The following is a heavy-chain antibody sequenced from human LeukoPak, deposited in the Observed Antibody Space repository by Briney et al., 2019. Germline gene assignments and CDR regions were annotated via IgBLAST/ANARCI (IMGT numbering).Heavy chain of an antibody. CDR1: GGSISSGDYY. V-gene: IGHV4-30-4*01. CDR3: ASPVVDSSGYYRILY. Sequence: PSETLSLTCTVSGGSISSGDYYWSWIRQPPGKGLGWIGYIYYSGSTYYNPSLKSRVTISVDTSKNQFSLKLSSVTAADTAVYYCASPVVDSSGYYRILYWGQGTLVTVSS. CDR2: IYYSGST. D-gene: IGHD3-22*01. J-gene: IGHJ4*02.